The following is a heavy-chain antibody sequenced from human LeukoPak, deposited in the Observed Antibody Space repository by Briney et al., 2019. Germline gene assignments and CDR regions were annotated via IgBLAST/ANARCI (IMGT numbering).Heavy chain of an antibody. Sequence: GASVKVSCKASGYTFTSYGISWVRQAPGQGLEWMGWISTYNGNTNYAQKVQGRVTMTTDTSTSTAYMELGSLRSDDTAVYYCARDYSSGWPNFDYWGQGTLVTVSS. CDR3: ARDYSSGWPNFDY. CDR2: ISTYNGNT. D-gene: IGHD6-19*01. V-gene: IGHV1-18*01. CDR1: GYTFTSYG. J-gene: IGHJ4*02.